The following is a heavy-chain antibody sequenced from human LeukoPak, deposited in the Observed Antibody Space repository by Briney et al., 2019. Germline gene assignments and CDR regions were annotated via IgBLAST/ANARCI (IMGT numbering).Heavy chain of an antibody. CDR2: ISGSGGST. J-gene: IGHJ4*02. V-gene: IGHV3-66*04. D-gene: IGHD3-22*01. Sequence: PGGSLRLSCAASGFTVSSNYISWVRQAPGKGLEWVSVISGSGGSTYYADSVKGRFTISRDNSKNTLYLQMNSLRAEDTAVYYCARHVVAVGFDYWGQGTLVTVSS. CDR1: GFTVSSNY. CDR3: ARHVVAVGFDY.